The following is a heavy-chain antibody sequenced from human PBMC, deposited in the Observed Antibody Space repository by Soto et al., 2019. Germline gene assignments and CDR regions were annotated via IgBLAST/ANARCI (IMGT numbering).Heavy chain of an antibody. J-gene: IGHJ3*02. V-gene: IGHV4-59*01. Sequence: SETLSLTCTVSGGSISSYYWSWIRQPPGKGLEWIGYIYYSGSTNYNPSLKSRVTISVDTSKNQFSLKLSSVTAADTAVYYCAREAPHPYAFDIWGQGTMVTVSS. CDR3: AREAPHPYAFDI. CDR1: GGSISSYY. CDR2: IYYSGST.